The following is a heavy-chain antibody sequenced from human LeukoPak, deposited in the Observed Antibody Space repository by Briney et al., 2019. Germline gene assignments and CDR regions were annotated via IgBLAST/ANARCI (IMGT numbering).Heavy chain of an antibody. J-gene: IGHJ4*02. CDR1: GDSVSSNSAA. CDR3: ARSGSWRFDY. V-gene: IGHV6-1*01. CDR2: TYYKYKWYN. D-gene: IGHD1-26*01. Sequence: SQTLSLTCAISGDSVSSNSAAWNWVRHSPAIGLEWLGRTYYKYKWYNDYAVSVRGRITINPDTSKTQFSLQLNSVTPEDTAVYYCARSGSWRFDYWGQGTLVTVSS.